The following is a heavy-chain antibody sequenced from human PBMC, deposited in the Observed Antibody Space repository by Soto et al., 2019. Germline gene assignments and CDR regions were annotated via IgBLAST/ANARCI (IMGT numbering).Heavy chain of an antibody. Sequence: QITLKESGPTLVKPTQTLTLICTFSGFSLSSTRMAVGWIRQPPGKALEWLALIYWDDDKRYSPFLKSGLTITKDTSKNQVVLTMSNMDPVDTARYYCAHIVVAGLGYYFDYWGQGTLVTVSS. J-gene: IGHJ4*02. CDR3: AHIVVAGLGYYFDY. CDR1: GFSLSSTRMA. D-gene: IGHD6-19*01. V-gene: IGHV2-5*02. CDR2: IYWDDDK.